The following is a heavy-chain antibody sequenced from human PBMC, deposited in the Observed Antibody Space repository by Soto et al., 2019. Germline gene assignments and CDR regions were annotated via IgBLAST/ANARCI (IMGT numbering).Heavy chain of an antibody. J-gene: IGHJ4*02. D-gene: IGHD6-19*01. CDR2: IWYDGSYK. V-gene: IGHV3-33*01. CDR1: GFTLSNYD. Sequence: QVQLVEYGGGVVQPGRSLRLSCAASGFTLSNYDMHWVRQAPGKGLEWVAVIWYDGSYKYYADSVKGGFTISRDSCKNTPYLQVNSRRADDTAIYYCARKGSGSTVDYWGQGTLVSVSS. CDR3: ARKGSGSTVDY.